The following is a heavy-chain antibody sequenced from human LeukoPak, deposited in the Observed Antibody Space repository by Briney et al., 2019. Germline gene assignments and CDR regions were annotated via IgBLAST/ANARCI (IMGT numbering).Heavy chain of an antibody. CDR1: GCTFSSYA. CDR3: LYSDYDYQVNKNWFDP. D-gene: IGHD5-12*01. Sequence: SVKVSCKASGCTFSSYAISWVRQAHGQGLEWMGRIIPILGIANYAQKFQRRVTITADKSTSTAYMEQSSLRSEDTCVYYCLYSDYDYQVNKNWFDPWGQGTLVTVSS. J-gene: IGHJ5*02. V-gene: IGHV1-69*04. CDR2: IIPILGIA.